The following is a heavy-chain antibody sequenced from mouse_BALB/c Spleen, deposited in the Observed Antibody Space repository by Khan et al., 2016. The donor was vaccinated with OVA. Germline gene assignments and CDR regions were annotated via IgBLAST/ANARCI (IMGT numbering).Heavy chain of an antibody. J-gene: IGHJ3*01. Sequence: EVELVESGGGLVKPGGSLKLSCAASGFTFSSYTMSWVRQTPEKRLEWVATISSGGDNTYYPDSVKGRFTISRDNAKHNLYLQMSSLRSEDTALYYCARSNYGNFDHWGQGTLVTVSA. V-gene: IGHV5-9*03. D-gene: IGHD2-1*01. CDR1: GFTFSSYT. CDR2: ISSGGDNT. CDR3: ARSNYGNFDH.